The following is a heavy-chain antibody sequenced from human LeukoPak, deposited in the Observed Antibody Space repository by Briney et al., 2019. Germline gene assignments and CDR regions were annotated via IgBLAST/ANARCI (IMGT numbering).Heavy chain of an antibody. CDR1: GFTFSSYA. Sequence: GGSLRLSCSASGFTFSSYAMHWVRQAPGKGLEYVSAISSNGGSTYYADSVKGRFTVSRDNSKNTLYLQMSSLRAEDTAVYYCSGGSRRRFDYWGQGTLVTVSS. CDR3: SGGSRRRFDY. CDR2: ISSNGGST. J-gene: IGHJ4*02. D-gene: IGHD2-15*01. V-gene: IGHV3-64D*06.